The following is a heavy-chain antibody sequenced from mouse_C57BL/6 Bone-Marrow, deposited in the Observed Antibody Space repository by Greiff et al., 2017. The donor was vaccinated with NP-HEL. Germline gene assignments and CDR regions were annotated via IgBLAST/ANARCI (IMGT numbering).Heavy chain of an antibody. Sequence: VQLQQSGPELVKPGDSVKISCKASGYSFTGYFMNWVMQSHGKSLEWIGRINPYNGDTFYNQKFKGKATLTVDKSSSTAHMELRSLTSEDSAVYYCARRGSSYEAMDYWGQGTSVTVSS. J-gene: IGHJ4*01. CDR3: ARRGSSYEAMDY. D-gene: IGHD1-1*01. CDR1: GYSFTGYF. V-gene: IGHV1-20*01. CDR2: INPYNGDT.